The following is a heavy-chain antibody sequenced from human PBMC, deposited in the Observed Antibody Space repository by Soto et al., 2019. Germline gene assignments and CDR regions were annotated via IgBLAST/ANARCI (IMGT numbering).Heavy chain of an antibody. Sequence: SETLSLTCTVSGGSISSSSYYWGWIRQPPGKGLEWIGSIYYRGSTYYNPSLKSRVTISVDTSKNQFSLKLSSVTAADTAVYYCSTGRRYGGFDPWGQGTLVTVSS. CDR2: IYYRGST. D-gene: IGHD3-16*01. CDR3: STGRRYGGFDP. J-gene: IGHJ5*02. CDR1: GGSISSSSYY. V-gene: IGHV4-39*01.